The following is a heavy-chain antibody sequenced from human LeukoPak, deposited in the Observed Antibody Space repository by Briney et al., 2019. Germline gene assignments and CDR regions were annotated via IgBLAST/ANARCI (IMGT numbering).Heavy chain of an antibody. D-gene: IGHD3-22*01. CDR2: ISGSGGST. CDR3: AKDQYYYDSRGYSLDY. J-gene: IGHJ4*02. CDR1: GFTFSSYA. V-gene: IGHV3-23*01. Sequence: GGSLRLSCAASGFTFSSYAMSWVRQAPGKGLEWVSAISGSGGSTYYADSVKGRFTISRDNSKNTLYLQMNSLRAEDTAVYYCAKDQYYYDSRGYSLDYWGQGTLVTVSS.